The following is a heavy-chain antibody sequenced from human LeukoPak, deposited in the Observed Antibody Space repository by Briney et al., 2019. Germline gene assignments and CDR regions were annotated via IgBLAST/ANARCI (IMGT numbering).Heavy chain of an antibody. J-gene: IGHJ6*03. CDR1: GYTFTAYY. CDR2: INPNSGGT. CDR3: ARVGATNCSSTSCRYYYYYYMDV. Sequence: ASVKVSCKASGYTFTAYYMFWVRQAPGQGLEWMGWINPNSGGTNYAQKFQGRVTITADESTSTAYMELSSLRSEDTAVYYCARVGATNCSSTSCRYYYYYYMDVWGKGTTVTVSS. D-gene: IGHD2-2*01. V-gene: IGHV1-2*02.